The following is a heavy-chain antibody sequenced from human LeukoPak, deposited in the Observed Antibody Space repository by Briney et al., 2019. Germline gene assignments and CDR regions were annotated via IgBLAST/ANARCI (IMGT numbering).Heavy chain of an antibody. Sequence: SETLSLTCTVSGGSIISSDYHWGWVRQPPGKGLEWIGTISYSGNTDYNPSLRSRVTISVDTSDNQFSLRLGSVTAADTAVYHCARHCCSGPAKRVFDIWGQGTMVTVSS. CDR1: GGSIISSDYH. D-gene: IGHD2-15*01. CDR2: ISYSGNT. J-gene: IGHJ3*02. V-gene: IGHV4-39*01. CDR3: ARHCCSGPAKRVFDI.